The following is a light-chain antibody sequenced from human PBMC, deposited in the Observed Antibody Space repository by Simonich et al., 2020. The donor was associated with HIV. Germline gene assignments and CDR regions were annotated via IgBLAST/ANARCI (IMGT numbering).Light chain of an antibody. CDR2: TSS. CDR1: QSVSSNF. Sequence: EIVLTQSPGTLSLSPGERATLSCRASQSVSSNFLAWYQQKPGQAPRLLIYTSSYRTTGIPDRFSGSGSGTDFTLTISRLEPEDFAVYYCQQYVSSPYTFGQGTKLEIK. V-gene: IGKV3-20*01. CDR3: QQYVSSPYT. J-gene: IGKJ2*01.